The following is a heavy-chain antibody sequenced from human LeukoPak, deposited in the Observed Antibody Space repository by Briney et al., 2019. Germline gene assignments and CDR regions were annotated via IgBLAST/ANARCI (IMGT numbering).Heavy chain of an antibody. V-gene: IGHV1-69*13. CDR3: ARDRPYTGGWRGFDY. J-gene: IGHJ4*02. CDR1: GCTFSRYA. CDR2: IIPMFGIA. Sequence: VASVKVSCKASGCTFSRYAISWVRQAPGQGLEWMGGIIPMFGIANYAQKFQGRVTITADGSTSTAYMELSRLRSEDTAVYYCARDRPYTGGWRGFDYWGQGTLVTVSS. D-gene: IGHD6-19*01.